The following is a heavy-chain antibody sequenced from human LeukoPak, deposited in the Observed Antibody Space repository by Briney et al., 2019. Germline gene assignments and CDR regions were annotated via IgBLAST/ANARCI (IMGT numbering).Heavy chain of an antibody. V-gene: IGHV3-21*01. CDR2: ITGSSNHI. J-gene: IGHJ4*02. Sequence: GSLRLSCAASGFTFSSYIMTWVRQAPGKGLEWVSSITGSSNHIYYADSVEGRFTISRDNAKNSLYLQMNSLRVEDTAVYYCARDLAVYCSRTTCSDFDYWGQGTRVTVSS. D-gene: IGHD2-2*01. CDR1: GFTFSSYI. CDR3: ARDLAVYCSRTTCSDFDY.